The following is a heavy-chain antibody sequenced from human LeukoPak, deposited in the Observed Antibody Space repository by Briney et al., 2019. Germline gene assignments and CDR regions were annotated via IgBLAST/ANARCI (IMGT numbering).Heavy chain of an antibody. CDR2: LSWNSGSI. Sequence: GRSLRLSCAASGFTFDDYAMHWVRQAPGKGLEWVSGLSWNSGSIGYADSVKGRFTISRDNAKNSLYLQMNSLRAEDMALYYCAKDIGGSFPGSAFDIWGQGTMVTVSS. CDR3: AKDIGGSFPGSAFDI. V-gene: IGHV3-9*03. D-gene: IGHD1-26*01. J-gene: IGHJ3*02. CDR1: GFTFDDYA.